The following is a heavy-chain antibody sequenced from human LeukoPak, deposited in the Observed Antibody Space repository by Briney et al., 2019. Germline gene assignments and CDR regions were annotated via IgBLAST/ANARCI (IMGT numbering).Heavy chain of an antibody. CDR1: GFTVSSNY. D-gene: IGHD6-13*01. V-gene: IGHV3-53*01. Sequence: QAGGSLRLSCAASGFTVSSNYMSWVRQAPGEGLEWVSVIYSGGSTYYADSVKGRFTISRDNSKNTLYLQMNSLRAEDTAVYYCANPTEINSYSSSWYVPRFDYWGQGTLVTVSS. CDR3: ANPTEINSYSSSWYVPRFDY. J-gene: IGHJ4*02. CDR2: IYSGGST.